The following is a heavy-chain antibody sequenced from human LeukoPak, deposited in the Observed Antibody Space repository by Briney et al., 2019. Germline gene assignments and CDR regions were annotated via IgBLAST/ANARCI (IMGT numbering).Heavy chain of an antibody. D-gene: IGHD6-13*01. J-gene: IGHJ4*02. CDR3: AKLWSSSWPFDY. CDR2: ISGSGGST. CDR1: GFTFSSYS. Sequence: HSGGSLRLSCAASGFTFSSYSMTWVRQAPGKGLEWVSAISGSGGSTYYADSVKGRFTISRDNSKNTLYLQMNSLRAEDTAVYYCAKLWSSSWPFDYWGQGTLVTVSS. V-gene: IGHV3-23*01.